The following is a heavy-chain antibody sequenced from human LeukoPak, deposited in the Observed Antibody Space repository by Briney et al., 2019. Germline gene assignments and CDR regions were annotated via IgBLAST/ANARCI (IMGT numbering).Heavy chain of an antibody. Sequence: VASVKVSCKASGGTFSSYAISWVRQAPGQGLEWMGRIIPIFGIANYAQKFQGRVTITADKSTSTVYMELSSLRSEDTAVYYCARDDDSSSWYFDYWGQGTLVTVSS. CDR1: GGTFSSYA. V-gene: IGHV1-69*04. J-gene: IGHJ4*02. D-gene: IGHD6-13*01. CDR2: IIPIFGIA. CDR3: ARDDDSSSWYFDY.